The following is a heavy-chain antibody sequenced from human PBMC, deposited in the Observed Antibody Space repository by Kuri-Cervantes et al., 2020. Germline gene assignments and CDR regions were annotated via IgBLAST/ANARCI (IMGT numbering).Heavy chain of an antibody. CDR2: INPNSGGT. J-gene: IGHJ6*02. Sequence: ASVKVSCKASGYTFTGYYMHWVRQAPGQGLEWMGWINPNSGGTNYAQKFQGWVTMTRDTSISTAYMELSRLRSDDTALYYCAKDLRYAETGGMDVWGQGTTVTVSS. D-gene: IGHD3-9*01. V-gene: IGHV1-2*04. CDR1: GYTFTGYY. CDR3: AKDLRYAETGGMDV.